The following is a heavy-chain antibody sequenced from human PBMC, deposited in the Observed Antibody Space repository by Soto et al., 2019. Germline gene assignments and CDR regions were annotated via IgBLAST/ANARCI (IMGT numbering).Heavy chain of an antibody. CDR3: ARGLLDLWPLDY. Sequence: QVQLVESGGGVFQPGRSLRLSCAASGFTFSTYAMHWVRQAPGKGLEWVALLSYDGTNKYYADSVKGRFTISRDNSKNTVFLHMHSLRPEDTAVYSCARGLLDLWPLDYGGQGTLVTVSS. CDR2: LSYDGTNK. D-gene: IGHD2-2*02. J-gene: IGHJ4*02. CDR1: GFTFSTYA. V-gene: IGHV3-30-3*01.